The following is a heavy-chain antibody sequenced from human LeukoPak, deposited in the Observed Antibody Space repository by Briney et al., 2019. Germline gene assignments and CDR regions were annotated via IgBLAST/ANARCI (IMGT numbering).Heavy chain of an antibody. D-gene: IGHD1-26*01. V-gene: IGHV3-23*01. CDR2: ISVSGDRT. Sequence: PGGSLRLSCAASGFTFSSYWMSWVRQAPGKGLEWVSGISVSGDRTYYADSVKGRFTISRDNSKNTIYLRMNSLRVEDTAVYYCTKDPRSGGYSSAPPDYWGQGTLVTVSS. J-gene: IGHJ4*02. CDR3: TKDPRSGGYSSAPPDY. CDR1: GFTFSSYW.